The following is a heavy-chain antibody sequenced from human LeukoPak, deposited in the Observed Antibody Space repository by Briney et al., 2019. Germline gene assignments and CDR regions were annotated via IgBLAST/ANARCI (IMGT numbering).Heavy chain of an antibody. CDR1: GGTFSSYA. CDR2: IIPIFGTA. CDR3: ARDLGYSSGNFDY. D-gene: IGHD6-19*01. J-gene: IGHJ4*02. V-gene: IGHV1-69*01. Sequence: EASVKVSCKASGGTFSSYAISWVRQAPGQGLGWMGGIIPIFGTANYAQKFQGRVTITADESTSTAYMELSSLRSEDTAVYYCARDLGYSSGNFDYWGQGTLVTVSS.